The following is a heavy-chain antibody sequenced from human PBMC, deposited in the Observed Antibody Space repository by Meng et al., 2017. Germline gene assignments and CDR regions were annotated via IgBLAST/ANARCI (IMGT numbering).Heavy chain of an antibody. J-gene: IGHJ4*02. CDR1: GFTFSIDA. CDR3: ARDGAAGIAVAGTLAY. D-gene: IGHD6-19*01. V-gene: IGHV3-30*01. Sequence: VQLLVAGGVGVQPGSSLGLSCAVSGFTFSIDAMHWLRQDPGKGLEWLAVISYDGSNKYYADSVKGRFTISRDNSKNTLYLQMNSLRAEDTAVYYCARDGAAGIAVAGTLAYWGQGTLVTVSS. CDR2: ISYDGSNK.